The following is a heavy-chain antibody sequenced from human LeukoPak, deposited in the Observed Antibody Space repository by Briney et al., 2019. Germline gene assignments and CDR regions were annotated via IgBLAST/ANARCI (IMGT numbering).Heavy chain of an antibody. CDR2: IIPIFGTA. D-gene: IGHD7-27*01. V-gene: IGHV1-69*01. CDR1: GGTFSSYT. Sequence: SVKVSCKASGGTFSSYTISWVRQAPGQGLEWMGGIIPIFGTANYAQKFQGRVAITADESTSTAYMEPSSLRSEDTAVYYCASLTGIYFDYWGQGTLVTVSS. CDR3: ASLTGIYFDY. J-gene: IGHJ4*02.